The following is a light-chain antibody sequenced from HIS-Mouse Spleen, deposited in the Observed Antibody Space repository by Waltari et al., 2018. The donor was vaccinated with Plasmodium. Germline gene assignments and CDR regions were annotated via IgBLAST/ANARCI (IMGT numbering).Light chain of an antibody. V-gene: IGKV3-15*01. Sequence: EIVMTQSPATLSVSPGERATLSCRASQSVSSNLAWYQQKPGQAPRLLIYGASTRATGIPARFIGSVSGTEFTLTISSLQSEDFAVYYCQQYNNWSFTFGPGTKVDIK. CDR2: GAS. J-gene: IGKJ3*01. CDR3: QQYNNWSFT. CDR1: QSVSSN.